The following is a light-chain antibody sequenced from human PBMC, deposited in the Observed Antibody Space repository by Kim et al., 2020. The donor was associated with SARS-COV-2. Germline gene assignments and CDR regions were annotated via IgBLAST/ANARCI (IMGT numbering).Light chain of an antibody. CDR3: QQSYSIPIT. CDR2: GAS. V-gene: IGKV1-39*01. Sequence: DIQMTQSPSSLSASVGDRVTITCRASQSISSHLNWYQQKPGKAPKVLIYGASTLQRGVPSRFSGSGSGTDFTLTISSLQPEDFATYYCQQSYSIPITFGQGTKLEIK. J-gene: IGKJ2*01. CDR1: QSISSH.